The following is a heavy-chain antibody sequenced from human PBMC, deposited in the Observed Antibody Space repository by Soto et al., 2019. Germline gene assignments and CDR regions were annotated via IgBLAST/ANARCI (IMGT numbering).Heavy chain of an antibody. V-gene: IGHV6-1*01. J-gene: IGHJ4*01. CDR2: TYYRSQWYS. Sequence: SQTLSLTCAISGDSVSSNGAAWHWIRQSPSRGLEWLGKTYYRSQWYSDYAVSVKSRITINPDTSKNQFSLQMNSVTPEDTATYYCARGVSSWYFDYWGHGTLVTVSS. CDR1: GDSVSSNGAA. CDR3: ARGVSSWYFDY. D-gene: IGHD2-15*01.